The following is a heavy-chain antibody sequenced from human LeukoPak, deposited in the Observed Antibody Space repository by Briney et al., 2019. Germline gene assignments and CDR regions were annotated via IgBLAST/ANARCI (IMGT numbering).Heavy chain of an antibody. J-gene: IGHJ4*02. CDR3: AKDLVGWFGELFAGDFDY. D-gene: IGHD3-10*01. V-gene: IGHV3-23*01. CDR1: GFTFSSYA. CDR2: ISGSGGST. Sequence: GGSLRLSCAASGFTFSSYAMSWVRQAPGKGLEWVSAISGSGGSTYYADSVKGRFTISRDNSKNTLYLQMNSLRAEDTAVYYCAKDLVGWFGELFAGDFDYWGQGTLVTVSS.